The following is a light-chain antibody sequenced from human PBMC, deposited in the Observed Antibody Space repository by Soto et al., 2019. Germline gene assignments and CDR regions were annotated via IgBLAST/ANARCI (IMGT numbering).Light chain of an antibody. CDR2: RND. Sequence: QSVLTQPPSASGTPGQRVTISCSGSSSKIGSNYVYWYQQFPGSAPKLLIYRNDQRPSGVPDRFSGSKSGTSASLAISGPRSEDEADYYCAAWDDSLSAVVFGGGTKLTVL. V-gene: IGLV1-47*01. CDR3: AAWDDSLSAVV. CDR1: SSKIGSNY. J-gene: IGLJ2*01.